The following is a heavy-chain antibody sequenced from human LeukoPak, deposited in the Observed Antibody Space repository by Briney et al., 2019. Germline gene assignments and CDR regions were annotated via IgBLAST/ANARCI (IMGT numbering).Heavy chain of an antibody. CDR3: AREGFSPLYNWNARYFDY. J-gene: IGHJ4*02. V-gene: IGHV4-30-4*01. CDR1: GGSISSGDYY. CDR2: IYYSGST. Sequence: PSETLSLTCTVSGGSISSGDYYWSWIRQPPGKGLEWIGYIYYSGSTYYNPSLKSRVTISVYTSKDQFSLKLSSVTAADTAVYYCAREGFSPLYNWNARYFDYWGQGTLVTVSS. D-gene: IGHD1-20*01.